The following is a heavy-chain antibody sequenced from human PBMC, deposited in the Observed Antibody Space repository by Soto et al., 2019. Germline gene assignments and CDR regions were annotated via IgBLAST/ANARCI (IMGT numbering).Heavy chain of an antibody. CDR1: GGSVSSGDYY. CDR3: ARIPVHTHVIYWLDP. Sequence: SETLSLTCTVSGGSVSSGDYYWSWIRQPPGKGLEWIGYIYYSGNTNYNPSLKSRVIISVDTSNSLLSLKPTSVAAADTSLYYSARIPVHTHVIYWLDPWGQGTLVTVSP. CDR2: IYYSGNT. J-gene: IGHJ5*02. V-gene: IGHV4-61*08. D-gene: IGHD2-21*01.